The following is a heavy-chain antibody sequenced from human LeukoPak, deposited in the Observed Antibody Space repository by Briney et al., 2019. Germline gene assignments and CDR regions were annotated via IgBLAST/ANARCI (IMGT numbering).Heavy chain of an antibody. CDR1: GFTFSSYA. D-gene: IGHD1-1*01. Sequence: GGSLRLSCAASGFTFSSYAVSWVRQAPGKVLGWVSAVSGGGGSTYYADSVKGRFTISRDNSKNTVYLQMHSLRAEDTALYYCAKTHNWYYDYWGQGTLVTVSS. CDR3: AKTHNWYYDY. V-gene: IGHV3-23*01. CDR2: VSGGGGST. J-gene: IGHJ4*02.